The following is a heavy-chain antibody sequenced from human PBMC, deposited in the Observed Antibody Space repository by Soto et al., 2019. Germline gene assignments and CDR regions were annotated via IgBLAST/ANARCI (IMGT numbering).Heavy chain of an antibody. Sequence: PSETLSLTCTVSGGSIRSGDYYWSWIRQPPGKGLEWIGYIYYSGSTYYKPSLKSRVTISVDTSKNQFSLKLSSVTAADTAVYYCARDARGYYDSFEGKGFDYWGQGTPVTVSS. CDR1: GGSIRSGDYY. J-gene: IGHJ4*02. CDR2: IYYSGST. D-gene: IGHD3-22*01. V-gene: IGHV4-30-4*01. CDR3: ARDARGYYDSFEGKGFDY.